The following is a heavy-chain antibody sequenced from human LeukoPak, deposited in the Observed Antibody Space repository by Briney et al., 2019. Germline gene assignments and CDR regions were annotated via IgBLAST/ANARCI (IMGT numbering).Heavy chain of an antibody. CDR1: GLTFRSYS. J-gene: IGHJ4*02. CDR3: ARAGIGGSSTSCDY. Sequence: GGSLRLSCAASGLTFRSYSMNWVRQAPGKGLEWVSSISSRSSYIYYADSVKGRFTISRDNAKNSLYLQMKTLRAEDTAVYYCARAGIGGSSTSCDYWGQGTLVTVSS. V-gene: IGHV3-21*01. D-gene: IGHD2-2*01. CDR2: ISSRSSYI.